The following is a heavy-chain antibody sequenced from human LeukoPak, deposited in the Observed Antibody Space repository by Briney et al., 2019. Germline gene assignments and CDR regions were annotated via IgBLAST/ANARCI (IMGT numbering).Heavy chain of an antibody. D-gene: IGHD4-17*01. Sequence: GGSLRLSCAASEFDFSSHAMTWVRQAPGKGLEWVSAISISGSKTYYADSVKGRFTISRDNSKNTLSLQMNSLRAEDTAVYYCAKDSRGTTTTIYYFDCWGQGTLVTVSS. CDR2: ISISGSKT. CDR1: EFDFSSHA. CDR3: AKDSRGTTTTIYYFDC. V-gene: IGHV3-23*01. J-gene: IGHJ4*02.